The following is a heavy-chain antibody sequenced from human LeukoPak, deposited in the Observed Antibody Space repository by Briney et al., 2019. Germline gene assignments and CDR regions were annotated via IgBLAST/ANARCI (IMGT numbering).Heavy chain of an antibody. J-gene: IGHJ6*03. CDR1: GFTFSSYA. D-gene: IGHD6-13*01. CDR3: AKGTGSFLDYYYYYMDV. CDR2: ISGSGGST. Sequence: GGSLRLSCAASGFTFSSYAMSWVRQDPGKGLEWVSAISGSGGSTYYADSVKGRFTISRDNSKNTLYLQMNSLRAEDTAVYYCAKGTGSFLDYYYYYMDVWGKGTTVTVSS. V-gene: IGHV3-23*01.